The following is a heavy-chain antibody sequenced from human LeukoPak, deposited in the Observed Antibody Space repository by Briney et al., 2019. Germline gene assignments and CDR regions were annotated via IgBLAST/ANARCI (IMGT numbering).Heavy chain of an antibody. V-gene: IGHV3-66*01. D-gene: IGHD3-10*01. J-gene: IGHJ5*02. CDR3: ARAYGSKTINWFDP. Sequence: PGGSLRLSCAASGFTVSSNYMSWVRQAPGKGLEWVSVIYSGGSTYYADSVKSRFTISRDNSKNTLYLQMNSLRAEDTAVYYCARAYGSKTINWFDPWGQGTLVTVYS. CDR1: GFTVSSNY. CDR2: IYSGGST.